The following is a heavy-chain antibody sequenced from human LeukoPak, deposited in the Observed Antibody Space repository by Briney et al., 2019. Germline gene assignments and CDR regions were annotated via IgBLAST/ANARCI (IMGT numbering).Heavy chain of an antibody. Sequence: GRSLRLSCAASGFTFSSYGMHWVRQAPGKGLEWLAIIWSDGSNKYYADSVKGRFTISRDDSKNTVYLQMNSLRADDTAVYYCARVRGRCSGDSCYSDYWGQGTLVTVSS. D-gene: IGHD2-15*01. CDR2: IWSDGSNK. J-gene: IGHJ4*02. CDR3: ARVRGRCSGDSCYSDY. CDR1: GFTFSSYG. V-gene: IGHV3-33*01.